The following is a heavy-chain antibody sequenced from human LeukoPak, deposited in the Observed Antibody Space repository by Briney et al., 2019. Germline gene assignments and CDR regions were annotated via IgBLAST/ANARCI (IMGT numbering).Heavy chain of an antibody. CDR1: GFTFSSYA. CDR3: ATMKGGDPIDY. Sequence: GGSQRLSCAASGFTFSSYAIHWVRQAPGKGLEWVAVISYDGSNKYYADSVKGRFTISRDNSKNTLYLQMNSLRAEDTAVYYCATMKGGDPIDYWGQGTLVTVSS. D-gene: IGHD4-17*01. CDR2: ISYDGSNK. V-gene: IGHV3-30*04. J-gene: IGHJ4*02.